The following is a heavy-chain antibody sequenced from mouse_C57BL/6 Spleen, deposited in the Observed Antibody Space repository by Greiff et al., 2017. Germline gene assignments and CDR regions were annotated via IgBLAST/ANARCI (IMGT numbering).Heavy chain of an antibody. CDR2: ISDGGSYT. V-gene: IGHV5-4*03. CDR3: TRKGERRRAMDD. J-gene: IGHJ4*01. CDR1: GFTFSSYA. D-gene: IGHD1-2*01. Sequence: EVKLMESGGGLVKPGGSLKLSCAASGFTFSSYALSWVRQTPEKRPEWVATISDGGSYTYYPDNVKGRFTISRDNTKNNLYLQMSNLKSEDTAMYYCTRKGERRRAMDDWGQGTSVTAS.